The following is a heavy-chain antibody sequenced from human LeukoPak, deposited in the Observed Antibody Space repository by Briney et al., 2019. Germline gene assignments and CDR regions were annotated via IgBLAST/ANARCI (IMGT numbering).Heavy chain of an antibody. D-gene: IGHD3-22*01. CDR2: INHSGST. CDR3: ARKRDYDSSGYYW. Sequence: SETLSLTCAVYGGSFSGHYWSWIRQPPGKGLEWIGEINHSGSTNYNPSLKSRVTISVDTSKNQFSLKLSSVTAADTAVYYCARKRDYDSSGYYWWGQGTLVTVSS. V-gene: IGHV4-34*01. CDR1: GGSFSGHY. J-gene: IGHJ4*02.